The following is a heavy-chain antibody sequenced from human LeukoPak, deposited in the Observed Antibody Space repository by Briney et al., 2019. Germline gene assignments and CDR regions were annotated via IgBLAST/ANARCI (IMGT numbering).Heavy chain of an antibody. CDR1: GYTFTSYG. CDR2: ISAYIGNT. D-gene: IGHD2-2*01. V-gene: IGHV1-18*01. J-gene: IGHJ6*02. CDR3: ARDIVVVPAAMSYYYYYGMDV. Sequence: ASVKVSCKASGYTFTSYGISWVRQAPGQGLEWMGWISAYIGNTNYAQKLQGRVTMTTDTSTSTAYMELRSLRSDDTAVYYCARDIVVVPAAMSYYYYYGMDVWGQGTTVTVSS.